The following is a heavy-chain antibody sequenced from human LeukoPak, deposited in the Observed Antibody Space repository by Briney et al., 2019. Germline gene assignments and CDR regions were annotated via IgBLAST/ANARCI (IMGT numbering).Heavy chain of an antibody. J-gene: IGHJ4*02. CDR1: GFSFSGHW. V-gene: IGHV3-7*05. CDR2: IKADGSEK. D-gene: IGHD1-26*01. Sequence: GGSLRLSHAADGFSFSGHWMNSVSQPPGKGLEWVANIKADGSEKYYVDSVKGRFTISRDDAKRTVDLQMDNLRAEDTAIYYCAYRNNFEYWGQGALVTVSS. CDR3: AYRNNFEY.